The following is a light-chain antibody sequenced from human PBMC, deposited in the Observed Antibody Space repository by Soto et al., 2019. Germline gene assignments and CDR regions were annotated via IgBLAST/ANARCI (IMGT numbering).Light chain of an antibody. Sequence: QSALTQPASVSGSPGQSITISCTGTSSDVGGYNYVSWYQQHPGKAPKLMIYDVSNRPSGGSNRFSGSKSGNTASLTISGLQAEDEADYYCSSYTSISTVFGGGTKLTVL. J-gene: IGLJ2*01. V-gene: IGLV2-14*01. CDR3: SSYTSISTV. CDR1: SSDVGGYNY. CDR2: DVS.